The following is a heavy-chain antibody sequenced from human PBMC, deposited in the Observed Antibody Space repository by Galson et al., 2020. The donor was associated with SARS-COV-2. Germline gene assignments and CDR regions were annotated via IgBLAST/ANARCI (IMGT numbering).Heavy chain of an antibody. J-gene: IGHJ6*03. D-gene: IGHD2-2*01. V-gene: IGHV7-4-1*02. Sequence: AASVKVSCKASGYTFTSYAMNWVRQAPGQGLEWMGWINTNTGNPTYAQGFTGRFVFSLDTSVSTAYLQISSLKAEDTAVYYCARDSDPAAPLYYYYYMDVWGKGTTVTVSS. CDR2: INTNTGNP. CDR1: GYTFTSYA. CDR3: ARDSDPAAPLYYYYYMDV.